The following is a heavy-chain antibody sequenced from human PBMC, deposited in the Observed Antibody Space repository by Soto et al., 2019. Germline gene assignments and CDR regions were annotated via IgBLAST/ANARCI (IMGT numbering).Heavy chain of an antibody. CDR1: GYTFTSYA. V-gene: IGHV1-3*01. D-gene: IGHD6-19*01. CDR2: INAGNGNT. CDR3: ARNMEQWLVGGDAFDI. J-gene: IGHJ3*02. Sequence: QVQLVQSGAEVKKPGASVKVSCKASGYTFTSYAMHWVRQAPGQRLEWMGWINAGNGNTKYSQKFHGRVTITRDTSASTAYMELSSLRSEDTAVYYCARNMEQWLVGGDAFDIWGQGTMVTVSS.